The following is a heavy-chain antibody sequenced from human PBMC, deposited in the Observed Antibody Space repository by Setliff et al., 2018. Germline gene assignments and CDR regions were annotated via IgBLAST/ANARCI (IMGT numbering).Heavy chain of an antibody. V-gene: IGHV4-61*09. Sequence: SETLSLTCTVSGGSISGGTYYWTWIRQPAGKGLEWIGHWYTSGITNYNPSLKSQVTISVDTSKNQFSLKLSSVTAADTAVYFCARDDPNHYDVSGYSVGYFDYWGLGTPVTVSS. CDR2: WYTSGIT. D-gene: IGHD3-22*01. CDR1: GGSISGGTYY. J-gene: IGHJ4*02. CDR3: ARDDPNHYDVSGYSVGYFDY.